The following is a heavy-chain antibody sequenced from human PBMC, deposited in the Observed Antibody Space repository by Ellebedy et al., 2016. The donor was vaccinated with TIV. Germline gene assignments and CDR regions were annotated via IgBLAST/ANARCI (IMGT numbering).Heavy chain of an antibody. CDR3: AKDALITTIIGRGGWFDP. CDR2: IYHSGNP. J-gene: IGHJ5*02. CDR1: GYSISRGYY. V-gene: IGHV4-38-2*02. Sequence: MPSETLSLTCTVSGYSISRGYYWGWIRQPPGKGLEWIGNIYHSGNPYYNPSLKNRVTISVDTSKNQFSLKLSSVTAADTAVYYFAKDALITTIIGRGGWFDPWGQGTLVTVSS. D-gene: IGHD3-22*01.